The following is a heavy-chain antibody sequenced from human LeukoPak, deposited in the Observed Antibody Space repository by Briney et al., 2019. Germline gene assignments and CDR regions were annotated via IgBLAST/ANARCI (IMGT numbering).Heavy chain of an antibody. CDR2: ISTYNGNT. Sequence: APVKVSCKASGYTFSSYGISWVRQAPGQGLEWMGWISTYNGNTNYAQKLQGRVTMTTDTSTSTAYMELRSLRSDDTAVYYCARDPPYYYDSSGYPSYYYGMDVWGQGTTVTVSS. V-gene: IGHV1-18*01. CDR1: GYTFSSYG. D-gene: IGHD3-22*01. J-gene: IGHJ6*02. CDR3: ARDPPYYYDSSGYPSYYYGMDV.